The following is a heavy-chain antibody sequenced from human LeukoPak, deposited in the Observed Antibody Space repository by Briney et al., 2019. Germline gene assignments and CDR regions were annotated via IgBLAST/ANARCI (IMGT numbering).Heavy chain of an antibody. J-gene: IGHJ4*02. CDR1: GFNFDDYN. CDR2: IRSTPYGGTT. V-gene: IGHV3-49*03. Sequence: GGSLRLSCTASGFNFDDYNMSWFRQAPGKGLEWVGLIRSTPYGGTTVYAASVKGRFTISRDDSKTTAYLQLNSLKTEDTAVYYCTTDLGDYGDYVRCWGQGTLVTVSS. CDR3: TTDLGDYGDYVRC. D-gene: IGHD4-17*01.